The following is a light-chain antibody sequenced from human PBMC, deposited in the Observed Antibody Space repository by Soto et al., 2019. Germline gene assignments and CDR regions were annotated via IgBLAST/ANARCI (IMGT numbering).Light chain of an antibody. CDR1: SGHRSYA. CDR2: LNSDGSH. CDR3: QTWGTNIHVV. J-gene: IGLJ2*01. V-gene: IGLV4-69*01. Sequence: QSVLTQAPSASASLGASVKLTCTLSSGHRSYAIAWHQQQPEKGPRFLMKLNSDGSHRKGDGIPDRFSGSSSGAERYLTISSLQSEDEADYYCQTWGTNIHVVFGGGTMLTVL.